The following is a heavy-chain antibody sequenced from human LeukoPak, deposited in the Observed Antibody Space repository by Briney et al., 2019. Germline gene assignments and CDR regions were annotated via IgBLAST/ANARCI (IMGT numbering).Heavy chain of an antibody. CDR3: ARGGTVWSGYYTAFDY. CDR1: GFTFSSYS. Sequence: GGSLRLSCAASGFTFSSYSMNWVRQAPGKGLEWVSYISSSSSTIYYADSVKGRFTISRDNAKNSLYLQMNSLRDEDTAVYYCARGGTVWSGYYTAFDYWGQGTLVTVSS. J-gene: IGHJ4*02. D-gene: IGHD3-3*01. CDR2: ISSSSSTI. V-gene: IGHV3-48*02.